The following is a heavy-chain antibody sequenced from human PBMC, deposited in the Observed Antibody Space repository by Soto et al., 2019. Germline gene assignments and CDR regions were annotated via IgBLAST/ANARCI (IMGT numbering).Heavy chain of an antibody. CDR3: AKVVEDYGDYARFDY. CDR1: SGSISSSNW. J-gene: IGHJ4*02. V-gene: IGHV4-4*02. Sequence: PSETLSLTCAVSSGSISSSNWWSWVRQPPGKGLEWIGEIYHSGSTNYNPSLKSRVTISVDKSKNQFSLKLSSVTAADTAVYYCAKVVEDYGDYARFDYWGQGTLVTVSS. D-gene: IGHD4-17*01. CDR2: IYHSGST.